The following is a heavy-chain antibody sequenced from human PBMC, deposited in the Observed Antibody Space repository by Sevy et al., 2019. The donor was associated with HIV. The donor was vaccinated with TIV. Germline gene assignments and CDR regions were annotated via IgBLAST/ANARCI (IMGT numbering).Heavy chain of an antibody. CDR1: GGSISSYY. CDR3: ARHLRLGMTTVTGWFDP. J-gene: IGHJ5*02. V-gene: IGHV4-59*08. Sequence: SETLSLTCTVSGGSISSYYWSWIRQPPGKGLEWIGYIYYSGSTNYNPSLKSRVTISVDTSKNQFSLKLSSVTAADTAVYYCARHLRLGMTTVTGWFDPWGQGTLVTVSS. D-gene: IGHD4-4*01. CDR2: IYYSGST.